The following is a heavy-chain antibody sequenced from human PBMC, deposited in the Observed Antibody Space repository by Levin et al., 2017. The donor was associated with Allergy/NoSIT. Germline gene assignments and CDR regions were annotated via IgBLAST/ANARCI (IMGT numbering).Heavy chain of an antibody. J-gene: IGHJ5*02. V-gene: IGHV3-11*03. CDR1: GFSISEYY. CDR3: ASFLDLVGVAGAAPEIDH. CDR2: SSGSTSYT. D-gene: IGHD6-19*01. Sequence: GGSLRLSCAASGFSISEYYMSWIRKAPGKGLEWLSHSSGSTSYTNYADSVKGRFTMSRDRAKNSVYLQMNSLRAEDTAVYFCASFLDLVGVAGAAPEIDHWGQGTLVTVAS.